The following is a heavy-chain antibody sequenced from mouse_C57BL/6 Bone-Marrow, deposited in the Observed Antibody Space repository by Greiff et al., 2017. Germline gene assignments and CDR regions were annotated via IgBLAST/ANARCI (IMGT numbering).Heavy chain of an antibody. D-gene: IGHD2-2*01. CDR1: GFTFSSYA. J-gene: IGHJ4*01. CDR3: ARDRWVRRPHYAMDY. Sequence: EVMLVESGGGLVKPGGSLKLSCAASGFTFSSYAMSWVRQTPEKRLEWVATISDGGSYTYYPDNVKGRFTISRDNAKNNLYLQMSHLKSEDTAMYYCARDRWVRRPHYAMDYWGQGTSVTVS. V-gene: IGHV5-4*01. CDR2: ISDGGSYT.